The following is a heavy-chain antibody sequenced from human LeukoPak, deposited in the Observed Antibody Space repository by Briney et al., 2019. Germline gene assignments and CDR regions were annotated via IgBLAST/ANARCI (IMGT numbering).Heavy chain of an antibody. V-gene: IGHV1-18*01. CDR3: ARDLHIVVLTGNHEGFDV. CDR1: GYTFTNFG. J-gene: IGHJ3*01. Sequence: EASVKVSCTASGYTFTNFGISWVRQAPGQGLEWMGWISAYNGNTIYAQMLQGRVTMTTDTSMNTAYMELRSLRSDDTAVYYCARDLHIVVLTGNHEGFDVWGPGTMVTVSS. D-gene: IGHD2-21*02. CDR2: ISAYNGNT.